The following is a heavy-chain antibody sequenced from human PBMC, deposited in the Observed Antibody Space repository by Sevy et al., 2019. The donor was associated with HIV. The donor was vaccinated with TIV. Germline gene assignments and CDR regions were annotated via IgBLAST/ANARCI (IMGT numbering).Heavy chain of an antibody. D-gene: IGHD3-10*01. V-gene: IGHV3-74*01. CDR2: INSDDTSI. Sequence: GSLRLSCEASGFPFSSHWMHWVRQGPGQGLVWVSGINSDDTSIPYADSVKGRFTISRDNVKNTLYLQMSSLRAEDTALYYCARGSGVAFDYWGQGTLVTVSS. J-gene: IGHJ4*02. CDR3: ARGSGVAFDY. CDR1: GFPFSSHW.